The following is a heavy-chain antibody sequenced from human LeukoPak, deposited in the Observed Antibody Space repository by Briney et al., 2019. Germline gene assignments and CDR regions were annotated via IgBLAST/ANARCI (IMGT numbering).Heavy chain of an antibody. V-gene: IGHV4-34*01. Sequence: SETLSLTCSVYGGSFNDYDWSWVRQAPGRGLQWIGEINESGATDCDPSLKSRVTMSIDTSKSQFSLSLRSVTAADTAVYFCARYVPVKTGPTRASFDYWGQGILVSVSS. J-gene: IGHJ4*02. CDR1: GGSFNDYD. D-gene: IGHD1-1*01. CDR3: ARYVPVKTGPTRASFDY. CDR2: INESGAT.